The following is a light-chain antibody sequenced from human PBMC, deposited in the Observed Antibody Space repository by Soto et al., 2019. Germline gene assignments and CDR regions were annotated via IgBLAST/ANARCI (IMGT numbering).Light chain of an antibody. CDR3: QQYNNWPYT. J-gene: IGKJ2*01. Sequence: EIVMTQSPATLSVSPGERATLSCRASQSVTSNLAWYQQKPGQAPRLLIYGASTRATGIPARFSGSGSGTEFTLTISSLQSEDFAVYSCQQYNNWPYTFGLGTKLEIK. V-gene: IGKV3-15*01. CDR1: QSVTSN. CDR2: GAS.